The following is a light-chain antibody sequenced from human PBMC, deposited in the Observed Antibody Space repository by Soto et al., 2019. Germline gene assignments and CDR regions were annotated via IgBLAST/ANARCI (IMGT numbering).Light chain of an antibody. CDR3: YQSSNWPLT. CDR2: DVS. J-gene: IGKJ4*01. V-gene: IGKV3-11*01. Sequence: EIVLTQSPVTLSLSPGARATLSCRASQSVSPYLAWYQPKPGQTPRLLIADVSNMATGIPTRFSVSGSWTDFNLTISSLEPKDCAVYYCYQSSNWPLTFGGGTKVESK. CDR1: QSVSPY.